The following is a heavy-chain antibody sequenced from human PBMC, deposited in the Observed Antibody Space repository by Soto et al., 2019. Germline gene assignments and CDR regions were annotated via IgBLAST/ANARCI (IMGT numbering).Heavy chain of an antibody. CDR1: GFTFSSYA. Sequence: GGSLRLSCAASGFTFSSYAMHWVRQAPGKGLEWVAVISYDGSNKYYADSVKGRFTISRDNSKNTLYLQMNSLRAEDTAVYYCARGSGGHFDWLRPFDYWGQGT. CDR2: ISYDGSNK. J-gene: IGHJ4*02. V-gene: IGHV3-30-3*01. CDR3: ARGSGGHFDWLRPFDY. D-gene: IGHD3-9*01.